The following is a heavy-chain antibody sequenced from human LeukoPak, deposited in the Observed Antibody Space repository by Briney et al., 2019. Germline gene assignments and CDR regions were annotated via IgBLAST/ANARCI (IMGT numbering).Heavy chain of an antibody. D-gene: IGHD7-27*01. Sequence: ASVKVSCKASGYTFTNYDINWVRQATGQGLEWMGWMNPKSGYAGFAQKFQGRVTMTWNTSISTGYMELSSLRSEDTAVYYCARTNGDLDFWGQGTLVTVSS. CDR1: GYTFTNYD. V-gene: IGHV1-8*01. CDR3: ARTNGDLDF. CDR2: MNPKSGYA. J-gene: IGHJ4*02.